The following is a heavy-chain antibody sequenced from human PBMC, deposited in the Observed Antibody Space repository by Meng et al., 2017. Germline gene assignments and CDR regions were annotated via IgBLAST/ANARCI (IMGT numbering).Heavy chain of an antibody. J-gene: IGHJ4*02. V-gene: IGHV4-34*01. CDR1: GGSFSCYY. D-gene: IGHD4-17*01. Sequence: QVQLQQLGAGLLKPSETLSLTCAVYGGSFSCYYWSWIRQPPGKGLEWIGEINHSGSTNYNPSLKSRVTISVDTSKNQFSLKLSSVTAADTAVYYCARGSMFGATVTKIDYWGQGTLVTVSS. CDR2: INHSGST. CDR3: ARGSMFGATVTKIDY.